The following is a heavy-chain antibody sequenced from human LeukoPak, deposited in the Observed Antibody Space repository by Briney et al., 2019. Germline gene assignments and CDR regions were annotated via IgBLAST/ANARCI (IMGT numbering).Heavy chain of an antibody. CDR3: AKAGSGYYYYGSGSYYKDYYYMDV. D-gene: IGHD3-10*01. CDR1: GFAFSSYA. Sequence: PGGSLRLSCAASGFAFSSYAMSWVRKAPGKGLEWVSAISGSGGSTNYADSVKGRFTNSRDNSKNKLYLQMNSLRAEDTAVYYCAKAGSGYYYYGSGSYYKDYYYMDVWGKGTTVTVSS. V-gene: IGHV3-23*01. J-gene: IGHJ6*03. CDR2: ISGSGGST.